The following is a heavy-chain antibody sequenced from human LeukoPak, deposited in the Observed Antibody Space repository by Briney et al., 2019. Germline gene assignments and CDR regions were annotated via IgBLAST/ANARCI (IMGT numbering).Heavy chain of an antibody. Sequence: PGGSLRLSCAASGFTFSSYSMNWVRQAPGKGLEWVSSISSSSSYIYYADSVKGRFTISRDNAKNSLYLQMNSLRAEDTAVYYCASVRGSSHAFDIWGQGTMVTVSS. CDR2: ISSSSSYI. D-gene: IGHD1-26*01. CDR1: GFTFSSYS. J-gene: IGHJ3*02. V-gene: IGHV3-21*01. CDR3: ASVRGSSHAFDI.